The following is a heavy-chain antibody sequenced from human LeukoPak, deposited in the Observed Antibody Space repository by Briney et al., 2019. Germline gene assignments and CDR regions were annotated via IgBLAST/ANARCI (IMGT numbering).Heavy chain of an antibody. CDR1: GDSLTSGSRY. Sequence: SETLSLTCTVSGDSLTSGSRYWSWIRQPAGKGLEWIGHFYRSARTTYNPSLESRVTISGDTAKNQFYLRLDSVTAADMAVYFCARCMSELDYGDYAYYYHMDVWGKGPRSPSPQ. CDR2: FYRSART. CDR3: ARCMSELDYGDYAYYYHMDV. V-gene: IGHV4-61*09. J-gene: IGHJ6*01. D-gene: IGHD4-17*01.